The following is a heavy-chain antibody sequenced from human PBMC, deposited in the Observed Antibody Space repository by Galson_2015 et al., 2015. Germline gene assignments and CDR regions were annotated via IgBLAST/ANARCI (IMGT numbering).Heavy chain of an antibody. D-gene: IGHD3-10*01. CDR3: AKAHIIVQGVNNFDY. V-gene: IGHV3-9*01. Sequence: SLRLSCAASGFTFDDYAMHWVRQAPGKGLEWVSGISWNGGIVCYADSVKGRFTISRDNAKSTLFLQMNNLRTEETALYYCAKAHIIVQGVNNFDYWGQGTLVTVSS. CDR2: ISWNGGIV. J-gene: IGHJ4*02. CDR1: GFTFDDYA.